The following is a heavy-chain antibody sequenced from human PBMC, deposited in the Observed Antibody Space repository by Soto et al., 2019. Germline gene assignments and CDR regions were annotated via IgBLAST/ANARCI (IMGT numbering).Heavy chain of an antibody. CDR2: ISSSSSYI. CDR3: AREYSSSSFESRRLVNWFDP. CDR1: GFTFSSYS. V-gene: IGHV3-21*01. J-gene: IGHJ5*02. Sequence: PGGSLRLSCAASGFTFSSYSMNWVRQAPGKGLEWVSSISSSSSYIYYADSVKGRFTISRDNAKNSLYLQMNSLRAEDTAVYYCAREYSSSSFESRRLVNWFDPWGQGTLVTVSS. D-gene: IGHD6-6*01.